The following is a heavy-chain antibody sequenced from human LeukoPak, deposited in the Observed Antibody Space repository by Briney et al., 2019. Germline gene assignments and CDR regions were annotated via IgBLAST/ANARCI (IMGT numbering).Heavy chain of an antibody. CDR1: GYSISSGYY. D-gene: IGHD3-10*01. CDR2: IYHSGST. V-gene: IGHV4-38-2*02. J-gene: IGHJ4*02. Sequence: SETLSLTCTVSGYSISSGYYWGWIRQPPGKGLEWIGSIYHSGSTYYNPSLKSRVTISVDTSKNQFSLKLSSVTAADTAVYYRAREVAGFGELVFDYWGQGTLVTVSS. CDR3: AREVAGFGELVFDY.